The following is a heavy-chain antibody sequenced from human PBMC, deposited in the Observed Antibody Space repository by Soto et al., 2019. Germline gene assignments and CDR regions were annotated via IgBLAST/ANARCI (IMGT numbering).Heavy chain of an antibody. V-gene: IGHV5-51*01. CDR1: GYSFSNHW. D-gene: IGHD3-22*01. J-gene: IGHJ4*02. CDR2: IYPGDSDM. CDR3: ARQIYDSDTGPNFQYYFES. Sequence: PGESLKISCEGVGYSFSNHWIAWVRQMPEKGLEWMGTIYPGDSDMRYSPSFRGHVTISVTKSITTVFLQWSSLRASDTAMYYCARQIYDSDTGPNFQYYFESWGQGTPVTVSS.